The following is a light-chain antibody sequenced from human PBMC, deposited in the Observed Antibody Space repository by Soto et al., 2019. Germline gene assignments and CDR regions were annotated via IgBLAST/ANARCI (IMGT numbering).Light chain of an antibody. CDR2: GAS. J-gene: IGKJ1*01. V-gene: IGKV3-15*01. CDR1: QSVRSN. Sequence: EIVLTQSPATLSVSPGERATLSCRASQSVRSNLAWYQQKPGQAPRLLIYGASTGATGIPARFTGSCYGTEFTLTISSLQSEDFGVYYCQQYNEWPRTFGHGTKVEIK. CDR3: QQYNEWPRT.